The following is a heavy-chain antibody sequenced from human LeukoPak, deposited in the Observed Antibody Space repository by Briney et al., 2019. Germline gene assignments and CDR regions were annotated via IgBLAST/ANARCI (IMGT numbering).Heavy chain of an antibody. CDR2: ISWNSGSI. V-gene: IGHV3-9*01. Sequence: PGGSLRLSCAASGFTFDDYAMHWVRQAPGKGLEWVSGISWNSGSIGYADSVKGRFTISRDNAKNSLYLQMNSLRAEDTALYYCAKTTVVSQYYFDYWGQGTLVTVSS. CDR1: GFTFDDYA. CDR3: AKTTVVSQYYFDY. J-gene: IGHJ4*02. D-gene: IGHD4-23*01.